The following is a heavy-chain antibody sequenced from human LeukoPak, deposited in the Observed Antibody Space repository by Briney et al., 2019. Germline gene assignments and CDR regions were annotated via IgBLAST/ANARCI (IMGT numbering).Heavy chain of an antibody. CDR1: GITFSSHA. CDR3: AKGGAATMRDGYNYYYYYMEV. D-gene: IGHD5-24*01. J-gene: IGHJ6*03. Sequence: GGSLRLSCAASGITFSSHAMSWVRQAPGKGLEWVSLISGSGGHTYYGDSVKGRFSISRDNSTNRLYLQMNSLRPEDTAVYYCAKGGAATMRDGYNYYYYYMEVWGRGTTVTVSS. V-gene: IGHV3-23*01. CDR2: ISGSGGHT.